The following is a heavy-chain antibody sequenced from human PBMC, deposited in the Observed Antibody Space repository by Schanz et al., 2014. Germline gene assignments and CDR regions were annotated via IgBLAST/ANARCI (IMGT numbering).Heavy chain of an antibody. J-gene: IGHJ3*02. CDR2: ISTSGTYM. D-gene: IGHD3-10*01. CDR1: GFIFSNYG. CDR3: AKGRFGELSAFDI. V-gene: IGHV3-21*04. Sequence: EVQLVESGGGLVKPGGSLRLSCAASGFIFSNYGMHWVRQAPGRGLEWVSSISTSGTYMYIADSLKGRLTISRDDAKKSMYLQMNSLRAEDTAVYYCAKGRFGELSAFDIWGQGTMVTVSS.